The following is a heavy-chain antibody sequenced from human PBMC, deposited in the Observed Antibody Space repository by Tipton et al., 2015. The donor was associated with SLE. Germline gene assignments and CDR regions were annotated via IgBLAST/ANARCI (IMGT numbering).Heavy chain of an antibody. CDR2: LSSDGSHT. Sequence: SLRLSCAASGFTFSTYVMHWVRQAPGRGLEWVAVLSSDGSHTNYAVSVKGRFTISRDNSENTLYLEMNRLRAEDTAVYYCAKDRIAVAGYGMDVWGQGASVTVSS. CDR3: AKDRIAVAGYGMDV. J-gene: IGHJ6*02. V-gene: IGHV3-30*04. CDR1: GFTFSTYV. D-gene: IGHD6-19*01.